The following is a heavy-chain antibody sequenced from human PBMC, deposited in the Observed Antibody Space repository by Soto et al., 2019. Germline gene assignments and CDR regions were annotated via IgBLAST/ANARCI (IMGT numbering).Heavy chain of an antibody. CDR1: GGSISSYY. V-gene: IGHV4-59*01. D-gene: IGHD5-12*01. CDR2: IYYSGST. Sequence: SETLSLTCTVSGGSISSYYWSWIRQPPGKGLEWIGYIYYSGSTNYNPSLKSRVTISVDTSKNQFSLKLSSVTAADTAVYYCARGRRDGYNLDYWGQGTLVPSPQ. CDR3: ARGRRDGYNLDY. J-gene: IGHJ4*02.